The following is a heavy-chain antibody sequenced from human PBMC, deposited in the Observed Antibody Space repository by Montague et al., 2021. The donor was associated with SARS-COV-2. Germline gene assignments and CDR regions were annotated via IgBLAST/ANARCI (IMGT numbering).Heavy chain of an antibody. Sequence: SETLSLTCTVSGGSISSFYWSWFRQPPGKGLEWIGYISDSRSTNYNPSLTSRVIMSVDTSKNQFSLKVNSATAADTAAYYCARHYSATLPAVYWGQGTLVTVSS. CDR3: ARHYSATLPAVY. D-gene: IGHD2-15*01. J-gene: IGHJ4*02. V-gene: IGHV4-59*08. CDR2: ISDSRST. CDR1: GGSISSFY.